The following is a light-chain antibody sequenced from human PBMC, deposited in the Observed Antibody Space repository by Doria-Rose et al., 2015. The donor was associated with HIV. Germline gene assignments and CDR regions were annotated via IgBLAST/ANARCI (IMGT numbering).Light chain of an antibody. J-gene: IGKJ1*01. CDR3: HQYGTSWT. CDR1: QSFSSTY. Sequence: EIVLTQSPGTLSLSPGEGATLPCTASQSFSSTYLACYQQQPGQAPSLLIYDGSTRATGIPDRFSASGSGTDFTLTINRLEPEDFALYYCHQYGTSWTFGQGTKVEI. CDR2: DGS. V-gene: IGKV3-20*01.